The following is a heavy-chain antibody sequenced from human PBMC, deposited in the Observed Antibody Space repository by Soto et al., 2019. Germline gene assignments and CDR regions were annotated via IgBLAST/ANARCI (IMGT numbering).Heavy chain of an antibody. V-gene: IGHV4-31*03. D-gene: IGHD1-1*01. Sequence: SETLSLTCSVSGGSIITVGHYFTWIRQPPGKGLEWIGSIYHTGSTYYSKSLRSRLTMSVDTSKSQFSLRLSSVTAADTAVYYCARATGTLRSRNCDYWGQGSLVTVSS. J-gene: IGHJ4*02. CDR2: IYHTGST. CDR3: ARATGTLRSRNCDY. CDR1: GGSIITVGHY.